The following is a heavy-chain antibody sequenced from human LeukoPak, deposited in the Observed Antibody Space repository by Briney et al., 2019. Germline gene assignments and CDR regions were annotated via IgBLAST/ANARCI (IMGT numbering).Heavy chain of an antibody. CDR1: RFTFSNYW. V-gene: IGHV3-7*01. CDR3: ARESMATALSFDY. J-gene: IGHJ4*02. Sequence: GGSLRLSCAASRFTFSNYWMSWVRQAPGKGLEWVANINQDGSEKYYVDSVRGRFSISRDNAKNSLYLQMNSLRAEDTAVYYCARESMATALSFDYWGQGTLVTVSS. CDR2: INQDGSEK. D-gene: IGHD5-24*01.